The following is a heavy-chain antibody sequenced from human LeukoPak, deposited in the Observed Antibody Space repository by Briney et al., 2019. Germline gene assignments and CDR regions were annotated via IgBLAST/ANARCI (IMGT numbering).Heavy chain of an antibody. CDR3: ARGWGIVGATILY. CDR1: GGSFSGYY. Sequence: SETLSLTCAVYGGSFSGYYWSWIRQPPGKGLEWIGEINHSGSTNYNPSLKSRVTISVDTSKNQFSLKLSSVTAADTAVYYCARGWGIVGATILYWGQGTLVTVSS. V-gene: IGHV4-34*01. J-gene: IGHJ4*02. D-gene: IGHD1-26*01. CDR2: INHSGST.